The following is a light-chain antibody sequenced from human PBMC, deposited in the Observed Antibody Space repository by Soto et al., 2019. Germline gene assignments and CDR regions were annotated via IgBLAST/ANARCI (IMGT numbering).Light chain of an antibody. CDR1: QSVSSN. CDR2: GAS. CDR3: QQYHNWPFT. J-gene: IGKJ3*01. V-gene: IGKV3-15*01. Sequence: EIVMTQSPATLSVSPGERATLSCRASQSVSSNLAWYQQKAGQAPRLLINGASTRATGVPARFSGSGSGTAFTLTISSLQSEDSAVYFCQQYHNWPFTFGPGTKVDI.